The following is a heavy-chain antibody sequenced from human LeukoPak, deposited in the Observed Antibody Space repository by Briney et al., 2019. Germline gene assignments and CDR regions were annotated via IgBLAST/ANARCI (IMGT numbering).Heavy chain of an antibody. Sequence: ASVKVSCKASGYTFTIYDINWVRQATGQGLEWMGWMNPNSGNTGYAQKFQGRVTITRNTSISTAYMELSSLRSEDTAVYYCARGPYDSSGYYNYWGQGTLVTVSS. CDR2: MNPNSGNT. CDR1: GYTFTIYD. V-gene: IGHV1-8*03. CDR3: ARGPYDSSGYYNY. J-gene: IGHJ4*02. D-gene: IGHD3-22*01.